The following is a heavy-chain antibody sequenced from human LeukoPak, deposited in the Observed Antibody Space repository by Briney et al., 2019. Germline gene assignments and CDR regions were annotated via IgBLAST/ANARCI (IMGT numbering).Heavy chain of an antibody. CDR1: GFTFINYG. D-gene: IGHD4-17*01. CDR3: ANYGDYQYFDY. CDR2: ISYDGTNK. Sequence: PGGSLRLSCAASGFTFINYGMHWVRQAPGKGLEWVAVISYDGTNKYYADPVKGRFTISRDNSKNTLYLQMNSLKTDDTAVYYCANYGDYQYFDYWGQGTLVTASS. J-gene: IGHJ4*02. V-gene: IGHV3-30*18.